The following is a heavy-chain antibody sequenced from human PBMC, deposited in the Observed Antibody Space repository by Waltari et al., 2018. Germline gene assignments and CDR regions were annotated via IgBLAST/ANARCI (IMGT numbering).Heavy chain of an antibody. CDR3: ARDPGVVVPAANYYYYGMDV. CDR1: GGTFSSYA. CDR2: IIPIFGTA. Sequence: QVQLVQSGAEVKKPGSSVKVSCKASGGTFSSYAISWVRQAPGQGLEWMGGIIPIFGTANYAQKFQGRVTITADESTSTAYMELSSLRSEDTAVYYCARDPGVVVPAANYYYYGMDVWGQGTTVTVSS. D-gene: IGHD2-2*01. V-gene: IGHV1-69*01. J-gene: IGHJ6*02.